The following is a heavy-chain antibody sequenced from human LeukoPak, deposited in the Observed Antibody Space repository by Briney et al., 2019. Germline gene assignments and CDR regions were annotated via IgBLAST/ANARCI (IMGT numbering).Heavy chain of an antibody. CDR2: ISISGGTT. V-gene: IGHV3-23*01. CDR1: GFTFSTSA. D-gene: IGHD2-2*02. Sequence: GGSLRLSCVVSGFTFSTSAMTWVRQAPGKGLEWVSGISISGGTTYYADSVEGRFTISRDNSKNTLYLQMNSLRAEDTAVYYCAKEEIPNDYWGQGTPVTVSS. CDR3: AKEEIPNDY. J-gene: IGHJ4*02.